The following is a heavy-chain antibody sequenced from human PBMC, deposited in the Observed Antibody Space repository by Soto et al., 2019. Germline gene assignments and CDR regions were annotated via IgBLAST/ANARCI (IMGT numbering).Heavy chain of an antibody. CDR1: GFSVSTYS. CDR2: VTGSGGQI. J-gene: IGHJ5*02. V-gene: IGHV3-23*01. Sequence: PXGSLTLSCAACGFSVSTYSMTWVRQAPGKGLECVSGVTGSGGQIHYADSVKGRFTISKDNSKNTLYLQMRSLRDEDTALYYCAKDAVYNDGLWLMDSWGQGTLVTVSS. D-gene: IGHD2-21*01. CDR3: AKDAVYNDGLWLMDS.